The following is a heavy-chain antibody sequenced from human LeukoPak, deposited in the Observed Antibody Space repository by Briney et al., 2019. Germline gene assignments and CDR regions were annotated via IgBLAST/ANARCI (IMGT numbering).Heavy chain of an antibody. CDR1: GYTFTGYY. CDR3: ARGWSGSYYSHYYYYMDV. V-gene: IGHV1-2*02. Sequence: GASVKVSCKASGYTFTGYYMHWVGQAPGQGLEGIGWINPNSGGTNYAQKFQGRVTMTRDTSISTAYMELSRLRSDDTGVYYCARGWSGSYYSHYYYYMDVWGKGTTVTVSS. J-gene: IGHJ6*03. CDR2: INPNSGGT. D-gene: IGHD1-26*01.